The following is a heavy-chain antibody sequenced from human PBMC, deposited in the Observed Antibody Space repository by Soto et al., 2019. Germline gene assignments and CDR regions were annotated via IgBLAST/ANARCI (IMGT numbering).Heavy chain of an antibody. CDR2: IYYTGST. Sequence: PSETLSLTCAVSGGSLSSGGYSWSWIRQPPGKGLEWIGYIYYTGSTYYNPSLKSRVTISVDTSKNQFSLKLRSVTAADTAVYYCMLGSGWKDFDYWGQGTLVNVSS. CDR1: GGSLSSGGYS. V-gene: IGHV4-30-2*03. CDR3: MLGSGWKDFDY. D-gene: IGHD3-22*01. J-gene: IGHJ4*02.